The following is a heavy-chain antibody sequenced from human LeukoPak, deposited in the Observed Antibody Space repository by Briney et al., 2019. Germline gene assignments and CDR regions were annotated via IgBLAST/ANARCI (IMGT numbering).Heavy chain of an antibody. Sequence: ASVKVSCKASGYTFTNYYMHWVRQAPGQGLEWMGLINPSGGSTSYAQKFQGRVTMTRDMSTSTVYMELRSLRSEDTAVYYCARGERGYRYGFEYFKNWGQGTLVTVSS. J-gene: IGHJ1*01. CDR2: INPSGGST. D-gene: IGHD5-18*01. V-gene: IGHV1-46*01. CDR3: ARGERGYRYGFEYFKN. CDR1: GYTFTNYY.